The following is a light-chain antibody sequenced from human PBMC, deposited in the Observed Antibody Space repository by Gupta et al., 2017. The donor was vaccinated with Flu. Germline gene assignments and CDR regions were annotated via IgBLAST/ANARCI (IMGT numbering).Light chain of an antibody. CDR2: DAS. V-gene: IGKV3-11*01. Sequence: EIVLTQSPATLSLSPGERATLSCRASQSVSSYLAWYQQKPGQAPRLLIYDASNRATGIPARFSGSGYGKDFTLTISSREQEDFAVYYCQHRSNWPPITFGQGTRMEIK. CDR3: QHRSNWPPIT. CDR1: QSVSSY. J-gene: IGKJ5*01.